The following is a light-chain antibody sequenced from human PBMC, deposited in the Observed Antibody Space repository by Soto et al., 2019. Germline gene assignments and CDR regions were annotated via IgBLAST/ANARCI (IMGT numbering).Light chain of an antibody. CDR2: AAS. CDR3: QQLNRYPIT. Sequence: IQLTQSPSSLSASVGDRVTITCRASQGISSYLAWYQQKPGKAPKLLISAASTLQSGVPSRFSGSGSGTDFTLTISSLQPEDFATYYCQQLNRYPITFGQGTRLEI. J-gene: IGKJ5*01. CDR1: QGISSY. V-gene: IGKV1-9*01.